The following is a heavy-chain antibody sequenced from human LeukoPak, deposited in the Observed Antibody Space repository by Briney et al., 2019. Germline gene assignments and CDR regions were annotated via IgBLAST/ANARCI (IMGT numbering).Heavy chain of an antibody. D-gene: IGHD2-2*01. CDR3: AKDEVVPSYYYIDV. CDR1: GFTLSSYG. CDR2: IRYDGSNK. J-gene: IGHJ6*03. V-gene: IGHV3-30*02. Sequence: GGSLRLSGAAFGFTLSSYGMHWVRQAPGKGLEWVAFIRYDGSNKYYADSVKGRFTISRANAKNSLYLQMNSLRAEDTAVYYCAKDEVVPSYYYIDVWGKGTTVTVSS.